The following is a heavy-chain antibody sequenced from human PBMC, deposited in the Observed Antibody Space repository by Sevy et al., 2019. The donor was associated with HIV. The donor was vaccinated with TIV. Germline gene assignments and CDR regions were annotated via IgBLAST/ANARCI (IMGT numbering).Heavy chain of an antibody. CDR2: IHYSGST. V-gene: IGHV4-61*01. CDR1: GGSVSSGSYY. CDR3: ARDSGSYPYYFDY. D-gene: IGHD1-26*01. J-gene: IGHJ4*02. Sequence: SGTLSLTWTVSGGSVSSGSYYWSWIRQPPGKGLEWIGYIHYSGSTNYNPSLKSRVTISVDRSKNQFSLKLSSVTAADTAVYYCARDSGSYPYYFDYWGQGTLVTVSS.